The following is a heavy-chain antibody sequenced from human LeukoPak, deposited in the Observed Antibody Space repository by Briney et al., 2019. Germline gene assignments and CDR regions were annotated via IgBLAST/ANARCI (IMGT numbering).Heavy chain of an antibody. D-gene: IGHD6-13*01. CDR2: ISSSSSYT. J-gene: IGHJ4*02. V-gene: IGHV3-11*03. CDR1: GFXFSDYY. Sequence: GGSLRLSCAASGFXFSDYYMSWIRQAPGKGLEWVSYISSSSSYTNYADSVKGRFTISRDNSKNSLYLQMNSLRAEDTAVYYCASPAAGSNFDCWGQGTLVTVSS. CDR3: ASPAAGSNFDC.